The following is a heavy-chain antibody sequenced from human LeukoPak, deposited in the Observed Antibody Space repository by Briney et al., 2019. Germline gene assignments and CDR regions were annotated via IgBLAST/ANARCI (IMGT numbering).Heavy chain of an antibody. Sequence: GASAKVSCKASGYTFINYGISWVRQAPGQGLEWMGWISGYNGNTNYAQKLQGRVTMTTDTSTSTAYMELRSLRSDDTAVYYCARDWAMVRGVITTYYYYYGMDVWGQGTTVTVSS. CDR1: GYTFINYG. J-gene: IGHJ6*02. V-gene: IGHV1-18*01. CDR2: ISGYNGNT. CDR3: ARDWAMVRGVITTYYYYYGMDV. D-gene: IGHD3-10*01.